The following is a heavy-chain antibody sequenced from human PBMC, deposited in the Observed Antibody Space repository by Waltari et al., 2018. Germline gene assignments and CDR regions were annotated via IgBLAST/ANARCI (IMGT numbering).Heavy chain of an antibody. D-gene: IGHD2-15*01. V-gene: IGHV4-59*11. CDR2: IYYSGST. CDR1: GGSISSHY. J-gene: IGHJ5*02. CDR3: ARERLGYCSGGSCLNWFDP. Sequence: QVQLQESGPGLVKPSETLSLTCTVSGGSISSHYWSWIRQPPGTGLEWIGYIYYSGSTNYNPSLKSRVTISVDTSKNQFSLKLSSVTAADTAVYYCARERLGYCSGGSCLNWFDPWGQGTLVTVSS.